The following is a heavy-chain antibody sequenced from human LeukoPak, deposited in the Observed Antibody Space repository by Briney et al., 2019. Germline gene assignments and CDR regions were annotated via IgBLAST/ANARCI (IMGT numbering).Heavy chain of an antibody. V-gene: IGHV4-4*07. J-gene: IGHJ4*02. CDR2: IYTSGST. CDR3: ARGRQLPKGIAKGPRAEAFDY. CDR1: GGSISSYY. D-gene: IGHD6-13*01. Sequence: PSETLSLTCTVSGGSISSYYWSWIRQPAGKGLEWIGRIYTSGSTNYNPSLKSRVTMSVDTSKNQFSLKLSSVTAADTAVYYCARGRQLPKGIAKGPRAEAFDYWGQGTLVTVSS.